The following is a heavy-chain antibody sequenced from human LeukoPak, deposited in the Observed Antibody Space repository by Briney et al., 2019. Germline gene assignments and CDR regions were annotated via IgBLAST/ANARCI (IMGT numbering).Heavy chain of an antibody. V-gene: IGHV5-51*01. CDR3: ATSRYCTERVCYTQRDS. CDR1: GYTFPNYW. Sequence: GESLKISCQGSGYTFPNYWIAWVRQMPGKGLEWMGIIYPGDSDTRYSPSFEGQVTISADKSIRSAYLQWSSLKASDTAMYYCATSRYCTERVCYTQRDSWGQGTLVTVSS. CDR2: IYPGDSDT. J-gene: IGHJ5*01. D-gene: IGHD2-8*01.